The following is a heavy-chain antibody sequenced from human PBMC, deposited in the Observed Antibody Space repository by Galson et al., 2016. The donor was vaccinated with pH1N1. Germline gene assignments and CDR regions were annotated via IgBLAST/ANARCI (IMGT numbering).Heavy chain of an antibody. CDR1: GASVRSGGQY. D-gene: IGHD3-22*01. Sequence: TLSLTCSVSGASVRSGGQYWTWIRQVPGKGLEWIGFIYYIGSTDYNPSLKSRVSMSLDMSKKQFSLNLRSVTAADTAVYYCARNAWDGSGLNYFDSWGQGILVSVSS. V-gene: IGHV4-31*03. CDR2: IYYIGST. CDR3: ARNAWDGSGLNYFDS. J-gene: IGHJ5*01.